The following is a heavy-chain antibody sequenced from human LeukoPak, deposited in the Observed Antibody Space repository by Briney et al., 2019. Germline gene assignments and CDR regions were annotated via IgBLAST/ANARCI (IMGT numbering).Heavy chain of an antibody. J-gene: IGHJ3*02. D-gene: IGHD3-16*01. CDR3: ARGGGLDEDAFDI. CDR1: GGTFSSYA. V-gene: IGHV1-69*04. CDR2: IIPILGIA. Sequence: SAKVSCKASGGTFSSYAISWVRQAPGQGLEWMGRIIPILGIANYAQKFQGRVTITADKSTSTAYMELSSLRSEDTAVYYCARGGGLDEDAFDIWGQGTMVTVSS.